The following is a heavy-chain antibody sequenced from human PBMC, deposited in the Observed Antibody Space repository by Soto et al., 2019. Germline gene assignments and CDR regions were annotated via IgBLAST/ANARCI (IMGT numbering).Heavy chain of an antibody. CDR3: GRANGSGSYYYDYCVMDV. V-gene: IGHV5-51*01. Sequence: PGDTLKTSRQGSGYSFSSYQNDWARQIPGKGLEWMGIIYPGAPDTRYSPSFQGQVAISADRSIVTAYLQWSSLKASDTAMYYCGRANGSGSYYYDYCVMDVWGQWITVNVSS. D-gene: IGHD3-10*01. CDR2: IYPGAPDT. CDR1: GYSFSSYQ. J-gene: IGHJ6*02.